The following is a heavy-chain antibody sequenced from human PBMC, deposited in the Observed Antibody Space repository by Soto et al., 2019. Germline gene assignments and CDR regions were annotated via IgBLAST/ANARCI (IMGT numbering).Heavy chain of an antibody. V-gene: IGHV4-31*03. D-gene: IGHD5-18*01. CDR1: GGSISSGGYY. CDR3: ARGPLFVDTAMTLAFAP. J-gene: IGHJ5*02. Sequence: SETLSLTCTVSGGSISSGGYYWSWIRQHPGKGLEWIGYIYYSGSTYYNPSLKSRVTISVDTSKNQFSLKLSSVTAADTAVYYCARGPLFVDTAMTLAFAPWGQGTLVTVSS. CDR2: IYYSGST.